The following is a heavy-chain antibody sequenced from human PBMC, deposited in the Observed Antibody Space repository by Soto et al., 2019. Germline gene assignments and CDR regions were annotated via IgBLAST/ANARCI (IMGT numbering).Heavy chain of an antibody. V-gene: IGHV3-66*01. CDR3: ARSPSYGTWFDY. CDR1: GFTVSSNY. J-gene: IGHJ4*02. Sequence: EVQLVESGGGLVQPGGSLRLSCAASGFTVSSNYMSWVRQAPGKGLEWVSVIYSGGSTYYADSVKGRFTISRDNSKNTLYLQMNSLRAEDTAVYYWARSPSYGTWFDYWGQGTLVTVSS. CDR2: IYSGGST. D-gene: IGHD5-18*01.